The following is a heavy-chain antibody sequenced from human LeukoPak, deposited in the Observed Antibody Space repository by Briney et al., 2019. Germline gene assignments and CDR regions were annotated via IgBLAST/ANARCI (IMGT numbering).Heavy chain of an antibody. CDR1: GYNLSNYW. J-gene: IGHJ4*02. CDR3: ARQDSSGWYVY. V-gene: IGHV5-51*01. D-gene: IGHD6-19*01. Sequence: GGALKIPCKGSGYNLSNYWVAWMGPMPGEGVEGMGIIYPGDSDTTYSPAVQGQVTISADKSVTTAYLQWSSLKASDTAMYYCARQDSSGWYVYWGQGTLVTVSS. CDR2: IYPGDSDT.